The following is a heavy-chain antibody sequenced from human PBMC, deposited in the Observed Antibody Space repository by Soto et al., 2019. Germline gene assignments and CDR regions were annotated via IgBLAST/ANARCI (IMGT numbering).Heavy chain of an antibody. D-gene: IGHD2-2*01. CDR3: AKDHDCSSTSCQRQAFDP. J-gene: IGHJ5*02. V-gene: IGHV3-23*01. CDR2: ISGIGGST. Sequence: GGSLRLSCAASGFTFSSYAMSWVRQAPGKGLEWVSTISGIGGSTDYADSVKGRFAISRDTSKNTVYLQMNRLRVEDTAVYYCAKDHDCSSTSCQRQAFDPWGQGTLVTVSS. CDR1: GFTFSSYA.